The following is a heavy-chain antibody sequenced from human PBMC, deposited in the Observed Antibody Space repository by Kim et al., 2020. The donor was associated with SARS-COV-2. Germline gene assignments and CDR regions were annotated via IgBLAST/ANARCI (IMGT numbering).Heavy chain of an antibody. J-gene: IGHJ4*02. CDR3: ARDMNPTVYDY. D-gene: IGHD4-4*01. CDR2: KT. V-gene: IGHV1-3*01. Sequence: KTKYSQNFQDGVTITGDTAANTAYMELCSLTSEDTAVYYCARDMNPTVYDYWGQGTLVTVSS.